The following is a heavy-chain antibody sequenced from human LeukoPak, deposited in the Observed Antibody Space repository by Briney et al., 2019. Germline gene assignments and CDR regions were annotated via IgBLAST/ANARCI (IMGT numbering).Heavy chain of an antibody. CDR2: ISSTSSYI. CDR3: ARKGRYCSGGSCYDFDY. CDR1: GFTFSSYS. Sequence: PGGSLRLSCAASGFTFSSYSMNWVRQAPGKGLEWVSSISSTSSYICYADSVKGRFTISRDNAKNSLYLQMNSLRAEDTAVYYCARKGRYCSGGSCYDFDYWGQGTLVTVSS. J-gene: IGHJ4*02. V-gene: IGHV3-21*01. D-gene: IGHD2-15*01.